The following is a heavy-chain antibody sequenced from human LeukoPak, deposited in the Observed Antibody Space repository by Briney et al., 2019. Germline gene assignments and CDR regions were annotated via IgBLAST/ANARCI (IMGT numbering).Heavy chain of an antibody. Sequence: PGGSLRLSCVASGFTFRTYWMHWVRQVPGKGPVWLSRINPDGSSTTYADSVKGRFTISRDNSKNTLYLQMNSLGPEDTAVYHCATDPPRSGWYPNAFYIWGQGTMVIVS. CDR1: GFTFRTYW. D-gene: IGHD6-19*01. V-gene: IGHV3-74*01. CDR3: ATDPPRSGWYPNAFYI. J-gene: IGHJ3*02. CDR2: INPDGSST.